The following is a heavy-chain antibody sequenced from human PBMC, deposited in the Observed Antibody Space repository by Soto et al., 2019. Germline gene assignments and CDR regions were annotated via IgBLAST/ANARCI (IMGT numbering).Heavy chain of an antibody. D-gene: IGHD3-10*01. Sequence: QVQLEQSGAEVKKPGSSVKISCKASGGTLSDHGVSWLRQAPGQGLEWVGGTIPVFNTANYAPKFQGRVTIAADKSTNIAYMELGSLRSDDTALYYCARGVSGSGNYYTGPSAFDIWGQGTLVIVSS. CDR2: TIPVFNTA. J-gene: IGHJ3*02. CDR1: GGTLSDHG. CDR3: ARGVSGSGNYYTGPSAFDI. V-gene: IGHV1-69*06.